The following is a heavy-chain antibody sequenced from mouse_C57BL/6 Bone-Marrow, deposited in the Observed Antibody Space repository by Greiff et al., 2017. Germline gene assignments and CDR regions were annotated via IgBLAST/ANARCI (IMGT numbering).Heavy chain of an antibody. V-gene: IGHV1-64*01. CDR3: AINWDNAMDY. CDR2: IHPNSGST. J-gene: IGHJ4*01. D-gene: IGHD4-1*02. CDR1: GYTFTSYW. Sequence: QVQLQQPGAELVRPGASVKLSCKASGYTFTSYWMHWVKQRPGQGLEWIGMIHPNSGSTNYNEKFKSKATLTVDKSSSTAYMQLSSLTSEDSAVYYCAINWDNAMDYWGQGTSVTVSS.